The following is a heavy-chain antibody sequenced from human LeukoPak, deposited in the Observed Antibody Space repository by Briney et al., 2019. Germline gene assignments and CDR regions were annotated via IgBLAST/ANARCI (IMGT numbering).Heavy chain of an antibody. CDR1: GFTFSSYM. V-gene: IGHV3-23*01. CDR3: ARYCSGSICYSGVDY. CDR2: ISSNGGST. Sequence: GGSLRLSCAASGFTFSSYMMTWVRQPPGKGLEWVSTISSNGGSTYYADSVRGRFTISRDNSKNTLYLQMSSLRADDTAVYYCARYCSGSICYSGVDYWGQGTLVPVS. J-gene: IGHJ4*02. D-gene: IGHD2-15*01.